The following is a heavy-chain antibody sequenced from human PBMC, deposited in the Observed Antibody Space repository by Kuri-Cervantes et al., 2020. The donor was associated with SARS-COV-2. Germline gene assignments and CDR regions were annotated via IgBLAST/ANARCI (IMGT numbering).Heavy chain of an antibody. CDR2: ISYDGSNK. Sequence: GESLKISCAASAFTFSSYGMHWVRQAPGKGLEWVAVISYDGSNKYYADSVKGRFTSSRDNSKNTLYLQMNSLRAEDTAVYYCAKGYSGSYTAHMKTHRAFDYWGQGTLVTVSS. J-gene: IGHJ4*02. CDR3: AKGYSGSYTAHMKTHRAFDY. D-gene: IGHD1-26*01. V-gene: IGHV3-30*18. CDR1: AFTFSSYG.